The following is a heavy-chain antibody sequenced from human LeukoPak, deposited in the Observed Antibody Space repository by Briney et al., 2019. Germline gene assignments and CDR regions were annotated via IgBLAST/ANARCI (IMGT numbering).Heavy chain of an antibody. CDR3: AKESYGDYEGNVFDY. J-gene: IGHJ4*02. D-gene: IGHD4-17*01. CDR1: GFTFSSYA. CDR2: ISGSGGST. V-gene: IGHV3-23*01. Sequence: QAGGSLRLSCVASGFTFSSYAMSWVRQAPGKGLEWVSAISGSGGSTYYADSVKGRFTISRDNSKNTLYLQMNSLRAEDTAVYYCAKESYGDYEGNVFDYWGQGTLVTVSS.